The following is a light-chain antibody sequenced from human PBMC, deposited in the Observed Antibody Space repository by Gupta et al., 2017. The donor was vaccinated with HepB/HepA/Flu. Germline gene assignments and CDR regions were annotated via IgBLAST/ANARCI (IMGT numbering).Light chain of an antibody. CDR2: LGS. CDR1: QSLLHSNGYNY. V-gene: IGKV2-28*01. CDR3: IQARQTLT. J-gene: IGKJ5*01. Sequence: DIVMKQPPLSLPVPPGETASISCRSSQSLLHSNGYNYYDWYLQKPGQSPQLLIYLGSNRASGVPDRFSGSGSGTDFTLKISRVEADVVGVYYCIQARQTLTFGQGTRLEIK.